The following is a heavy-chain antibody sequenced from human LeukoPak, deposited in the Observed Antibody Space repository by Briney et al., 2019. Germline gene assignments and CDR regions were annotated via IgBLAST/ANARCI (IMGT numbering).Heavy chain of an antibody. CDR3: ARDFPTVRGVID. CDR2: IYSGGST. CDR1: GFTVSSNY. J-gene: IGHJ4*02. V-gene: IGHV3-66*01. D-gene: IGHD3-10*01. Sequence: GGSLRFSCAASGFTVSSNYMSWVRQAPGKGLEWVSVIYSGGSTYYADSVKGRFTISRDNSKNTLYLQMNSLRAEDTAVYYCARDFPTVRGVIDWGQGTLVTVSS.